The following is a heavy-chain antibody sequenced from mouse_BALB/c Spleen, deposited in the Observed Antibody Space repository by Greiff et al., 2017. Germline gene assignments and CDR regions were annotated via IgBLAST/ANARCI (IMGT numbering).Heavy chain of an antibody. CDR1: EYEFPSHD. CDR2: INSDGGST. J-gene: IGHJ3*01. D-gene: IGHD1-1*01. CDR3: ARHNTTVASPWFAY. Sequence: EVKVVESGGGLVQPGESLKLSCESNEYEFPSHDMSWVRKTPEKRLELVAAINSDGGSTYYPDTMERRFIISRDNTKKTLYLQMSSLRSEDTALYYCARHNTTVASPWFAYWGQGTLVTVSA. V-gene: IGHV5-2*01.